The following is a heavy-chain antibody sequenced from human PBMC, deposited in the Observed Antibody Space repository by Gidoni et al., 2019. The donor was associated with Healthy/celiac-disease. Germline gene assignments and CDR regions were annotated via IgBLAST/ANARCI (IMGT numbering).Heavy chain of an antibody. D-gene: IGHD6-19*01. CDR1: GFTFDDYA. CDR3: AKDWESSGWYNLRGFDY. CDR2: ISWNSGSI. J-gene: IGHJ4*02. Sequence: EVQLVESGGGLVQPGRSLRLSCAASGFTFDDYAMHWVRQAPGKGLEWVSGISWNSGSIGYADSVKGRFTISRDNAKNSQYLQMNSLRAEDTALYYCAKDWESSGWYNLRGFDYWGQGTLVTVSS. V-gene: IGHV3-9*01.